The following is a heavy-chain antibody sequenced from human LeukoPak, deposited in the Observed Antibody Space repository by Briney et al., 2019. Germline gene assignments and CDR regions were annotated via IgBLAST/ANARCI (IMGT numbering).Heavy chain of an antibody. CDR3: ARRVTGRSGWVASDY. D-gene: IGHD6-19*01. Sequence: HGESLKISCKGSGYSFTSYWISWVRQMPGKGLEWMGRIDPSDSYTNYSPSFQGHVTISADKSISTAYLQWSSLKASDTAMYYCARRVTGRSGWVASDYWGQGTLVTVSS. CDR2: IDPSDSYT. CDR1: GYSFTSYW. V-gene: IGHV5-10-1*01. J-gene: IGHJ4*02.